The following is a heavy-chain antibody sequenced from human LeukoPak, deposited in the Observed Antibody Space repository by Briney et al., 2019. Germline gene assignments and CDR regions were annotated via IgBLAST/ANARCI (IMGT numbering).Heavy chain of an antibody. V-gene: IGHV2-5*02. J-gene: IGHJ5*02. Sequence: SGPTLVKPPQTLTLTCTFSGFSLSTSGVGVGWIRPPPGKALEWLALIYWDDDKRYSPSLKSRLTITKDTSKNQVVLTMTNMDPEDTATYYCAHRIGLGDWFDPWGQGTLVTVSS. CDR1: GFSLSTSGVG. CDR3: AHRIGLGDWFDP. D-gene: IGHD3-16*01. CDR2: IYWDDDK.